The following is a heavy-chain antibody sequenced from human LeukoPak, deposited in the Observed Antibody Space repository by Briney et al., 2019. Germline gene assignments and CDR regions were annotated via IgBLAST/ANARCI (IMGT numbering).Heavy chain of an antibody. CDR1: GYTFTSYY. CDR3: ARVLGESWIQLWQTDYYFDY. V-gene: IGHV1-46*01. CDR2: INPSGGST. J-gene: IGHJ4*02. Sequence: ASVKVSCKASGYTFTSYYMHWVRQAPGQGLEWMGIINPSGGSTSYAQKFQGRVTMTRDTSTSTAYMELRSLRSDDTAVYYCARVLGESWIQLWQTDYYFDYWGQGTLVTVSS. D-gene: IGHD5-18*01.